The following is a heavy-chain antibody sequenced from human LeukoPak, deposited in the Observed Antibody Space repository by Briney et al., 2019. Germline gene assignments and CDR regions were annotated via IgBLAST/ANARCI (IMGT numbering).Heavy chain of an antibody. J-gene: IGHJ1*01. Sequence: SETLSLTCTVSGGSISSSSYYWGWIRQPPGKGLEWIGSIYYSGSTYYNPSLKSRVTISVDTSKNQFSLKLSSVPAADTAVYYCALEEYFQHWGQGTLVTVSS. V-gene: IGHV4-39*01. CDR2: IYYSGST. D-gene: IGHD3-3*01. CDR3: ALEEYFQH. CDR1: GGSISSSSYY.